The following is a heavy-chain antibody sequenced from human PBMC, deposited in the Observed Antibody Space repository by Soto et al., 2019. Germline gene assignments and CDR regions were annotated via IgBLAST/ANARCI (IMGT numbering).Heavy chain of an antibody. D-gene: IGHD2-2*01. CDR3: ARQPYCSSTSCSPFSHWFDP. J-gene: IGHJ5*02. CDR1: GGSISSSSYY. Sequence: QLQLQESGPGLVKPSETLSLTCTVSGGSISSSSYYWGWIRQPPGKGLEWIGSIYYSGSTYYNPSLKGRVTTSVDTSKNQFSLKLSSVTAADTAVYYCARQPYCSSTSCSPFSHWFDPWGQGTLVTVSS. V-gene: IGHV4-39*01. CDR2: IYYSGST.